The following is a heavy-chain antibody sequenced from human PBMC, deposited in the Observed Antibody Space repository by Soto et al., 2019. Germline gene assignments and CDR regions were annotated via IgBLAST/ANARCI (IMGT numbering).Heavy chain of an antibody. CDR1: GYTFTSYA. CDR2: INAGNGNT. Sequence: ASVKVSCKASGYTFTSYAMHWVRQAPGQRLEWMGWINAGNGNTKYSQKFQGRVTITRDTSASTAYMELSSLRSEDTAVYYCARGYSSGWYGYYYYYMDVWGKGTTVTVSS. J-gene: IGHJ6*03. CDR3: ARGYSSGWYGYYYYYMDV. D-gene: IGHD6-19*01. V-gene: IGHV1-3*01.